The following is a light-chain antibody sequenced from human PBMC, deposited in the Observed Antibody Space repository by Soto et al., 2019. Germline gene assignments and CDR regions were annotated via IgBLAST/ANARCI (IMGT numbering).Light chain of an antibody. CDR3: GSWDSSLSAYV. CDR2: DDD. Sequence: QSVMTQPPSVSAAPGQTVTISCSGSSSNIGGNSVSWYQQLPGTAPKLLIYDDDKRPSWIPDRFSGSKSGTSATLGITGFQTGDEADYYCGSWDSSLSAYVFATGTKLTVL. V-gene: IGLV1-51*01. CDR1: SSNIGGNS. J-gene: IGLJ1*01.